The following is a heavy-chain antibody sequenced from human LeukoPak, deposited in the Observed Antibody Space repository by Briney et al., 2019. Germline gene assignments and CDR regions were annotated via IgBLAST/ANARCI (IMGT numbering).Heavy chain of an antibody. CDR1: GGSFSGYY. J-gene: IGHJ5*02. D-gene: IGHD4-17*01. CDR2: INHSGST. Sequence: SETLSLTCAVYGGSFSGYYWSWIRQPPGKGLEWIGEINHSGSTKYSPSLKSRVTISVDTSKNQFSLKLRYVTAADTAVYYCARDPKYGDYLNWFDPWGQGTLVTVSS. CDR3: ARDPKYGDYLNWFDP. V-gene: IGHV4-34*01.